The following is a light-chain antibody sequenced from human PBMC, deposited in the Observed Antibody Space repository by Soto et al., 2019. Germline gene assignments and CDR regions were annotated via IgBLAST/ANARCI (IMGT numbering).Light chain of an antibody. CDR1: QSVSNNF. CDR3: QQCSTSPPRT. Sequence: EIVLTYSLGTLSLGARATLSCRASQSVSNNFLAWYQQKHGQAPSLLIYGAYSMSTDIQDRFSGNWPGTDFTLTTSRLETEDFGVYCCQQCSTSPPRTLGQGTKVYIK. V-gene: IGKV3-20*01. CDR2: GAY. J-gene: IGKJ1*01.